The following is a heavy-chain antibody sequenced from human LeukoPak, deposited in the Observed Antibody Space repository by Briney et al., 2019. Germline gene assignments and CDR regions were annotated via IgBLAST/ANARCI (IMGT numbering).Heavy chain of an antibody. J-gene: IGHJ5*02. D-gene: IGHD6-13*01. Sequence: ASVKVSCKASGYTFSGYYMHWVRQAPGQGLEWMGWINPNSGGTNYAQKFQGRVTMTRDTSISTAYMELSRLTSDDTAVYYCARGGYNSSWYWFDPWGQGTLVTVSS. V-gene: IGHV1-2*02. CDR2: INPNSGGT. CDR1: GYTFSGYY. CDR3: ARGGYNSSWYWFDP.